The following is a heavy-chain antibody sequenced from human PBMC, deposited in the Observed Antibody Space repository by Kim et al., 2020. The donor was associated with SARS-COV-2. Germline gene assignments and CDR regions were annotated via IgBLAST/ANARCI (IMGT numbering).Heavy chain of an antibody. J-gene: IGHJ6*02. D-gene: IGHD6-19*01. CDR1: GYTFTSYG. CDR3: ARDRSSGWLGGTYYYGMDV. Sequence: ASVKVSCKASGYTFTSYGISWVRQAHGQGLEWMGWISAYNGNTNYAQKLQGRVTMTTDTSTSTAYMELRSLRSDDTAVYYCARDRSSGWLGGTYYYGMDVWGQGTPVTVSS. CDR2: ISAYNGNT. V-gene: IGHV1-18*04.